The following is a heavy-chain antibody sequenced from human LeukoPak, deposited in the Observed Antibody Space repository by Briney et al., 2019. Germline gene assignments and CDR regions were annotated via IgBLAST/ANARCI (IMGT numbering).Heavy chain of an antibody. CDR2: IYSGGST. CDR1: GFTVSSNY. V-gene: IGHV3-53*01. D-gene: IGHD1-26*01. J-gene: IGHJ2*01. Sequence: GGSLRLSCAASGFTVSSNYMSWVRQAPGKGLEWISVIYSGGSTYYADSVKGRFTISRDNSKNTLYLQMNRLRAEDTAVYYCARTELQGIWYFDLWGRGTLVTVSS. CDR3: ARTELQGIWYFDL.